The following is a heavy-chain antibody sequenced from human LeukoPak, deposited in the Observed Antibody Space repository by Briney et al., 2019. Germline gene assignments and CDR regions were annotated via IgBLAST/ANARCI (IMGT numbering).Heavy chain of an antibody. J-gene: IGHJ4*02. Sequence: GGSMRLYCEGSGFTFSSYTMHWVRQAPGKGLEWVAVISSDGSSKYYPDSVKGRFTISRDNFKNTLYLQMNSLRAEDTAVYYCATAESNGWYEGLDYWGQGTLVTVSS. CDR1: GFTFSSYT. V-gene: IGHV3-30-3*01. D-gene: IGHD6-19*01. CDR2: ISSDGSSK. CDR3: ATAESNGWYEGLDY.